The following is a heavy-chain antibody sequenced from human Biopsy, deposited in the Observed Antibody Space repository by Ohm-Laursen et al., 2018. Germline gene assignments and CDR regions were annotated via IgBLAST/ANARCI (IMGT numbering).Heavy chain of an antibody. CDR3: TGDSGGLGDY. CDR2: MNQDGSEE. Sequence: SLRLSCAASGFIFSRYWMNWVRQTPEKVLEWVANMNQDGSEEHYVDSVKGRFTISRDNSKSSLYLQMNSLRGEDTAVYYCTGDSGGLGDYWGQGTLVTVSS. V-gene: IGHV3-7*04. J-gene: IGHJ4*02. D-gene: IGHD2-8*02. CDR1: GFIFSRYW.